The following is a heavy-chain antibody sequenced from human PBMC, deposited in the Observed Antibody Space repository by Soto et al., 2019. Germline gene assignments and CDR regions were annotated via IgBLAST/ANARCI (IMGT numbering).Heavy chain of an antibody. CDR1: GGSISSYY. J-gene: IGHJ5*02. CDR2: IYYSGST. Sequence: SETLSLTCTVSGGSISSYYWSWIRQPPGKGLEWIGYIYYSGSTNYNPSLKSRVTISVDASKNQFSLKLSSVTAADTAVYYCARDGNWFDPWGQGTLVTVSS. CDR3: ARDGNWFDP. V-gene: IGHV4-59*01.